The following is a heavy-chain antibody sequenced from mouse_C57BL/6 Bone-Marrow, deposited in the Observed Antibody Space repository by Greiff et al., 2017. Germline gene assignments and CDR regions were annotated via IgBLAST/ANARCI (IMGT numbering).Heavy chain of an antibody. J-gene: IGHJ3*01. V-gene: IGHV5-6*01. CDR3: ARRGYYLLAWFAY. CDR1: GFTFSSYG. D-gene: IGHD2-3*01. CDR2: ISSGGSYT. Sequence: EVQGVESGGDLVKPGGSLKLSCAASGFTFSSYGMSWVRQTPDNRLEWVATISSGGSYTYYPDSVKGRFTISRDNAKNTLYLQMSSLKSEDTAMYYCARRGYYLLAWFAYWGQGTLVTVSA.